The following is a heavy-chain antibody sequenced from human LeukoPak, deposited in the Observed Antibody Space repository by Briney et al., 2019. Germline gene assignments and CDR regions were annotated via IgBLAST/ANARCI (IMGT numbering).Heavy chain of an antibody. CDR3: ARFRNAPYDAFDI. CDR1: GFTFSDYY. J-gene: IGHJ3*02. Sequence: GGSLRLSCAASGFTFSDYYMSWIRQAPGKGLEWVLYISSSGSTIYYADSVKGRFTISRDNAKNSLYLQMNSLRAEDTAVYYCARFRNAPYDAFDIWGQGTMVTVSS. V-gene: IGHV3-11*01. CDR2: ISSSGSTI. D-gene: IGHD4-4*01.